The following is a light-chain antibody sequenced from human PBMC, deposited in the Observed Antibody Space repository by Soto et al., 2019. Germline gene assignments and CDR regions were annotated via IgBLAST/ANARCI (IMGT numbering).Light chain of an antibody. CDR1: SSDVGGYNY. J-gene: IGLJ1*01. Sequence: QSALTQPPSASGSPGQSVTISCTGTSSDVGGYNYVSCYQQHPGKAPKLMIYEVSKRPSGVPDRFSGSKSGNTASLTVSGLQAEDEADYYCSSYAGSNKDNYVFGTGTKVTVL. CDR3: SSYAGSNKDNYV. CDR2: EVS. V-gene: IGLV2-8*01.